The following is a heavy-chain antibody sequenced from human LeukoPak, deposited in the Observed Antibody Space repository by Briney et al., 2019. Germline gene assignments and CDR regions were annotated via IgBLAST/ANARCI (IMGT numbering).Heavy chain of an antibody. Sequence: KSSETLSLTCTVSGGSISSYYWTWIRQPPGKGLEWIGYISHSGSADYNPSLRSRVTISVDTSKNQFSLKLSSVTAADTAVYYCARRGYSGYGGDYFDYWGQGTLVTVSS. D-gene: IGHD5-12*01. CDR2: ISHSGSA. J-gene: IGHJ4*02. V-gene: IGHV4-59*08. CDR1: GGSISSYY. CDR3: ARRGYSGYGGDYFDY.